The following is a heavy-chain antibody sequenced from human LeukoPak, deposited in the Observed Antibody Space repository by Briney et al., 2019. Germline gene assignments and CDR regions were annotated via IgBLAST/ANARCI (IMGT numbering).Heavy chain of an antibody. Sequence: GGSLRLSCAASGFTFSNYWVHWVRQAPGKGLVWVSRINRDGTTIKYAVSVKGRFTVSRDNAKNTLNLQMNSLRAEDTAVYYCARDKKSGESSEIDYWGQGTLVTVSS. CDR2: INRDGTTI. V-gene: IGHV3-74*03. J-gene: IGHJ4*02. D-gene: IGHD3-10*01. CDR3: ARDKKSGESSEIDY. CDR1: GFTFSNYW.